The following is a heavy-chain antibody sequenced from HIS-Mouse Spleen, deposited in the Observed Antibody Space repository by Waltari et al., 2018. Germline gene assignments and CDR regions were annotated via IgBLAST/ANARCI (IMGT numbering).Heavy chain of an antibody. V-gene: IGHV3-30*18. J-gene: IGHJ4*02. Sequence: QVQLVESGGGVVQPGVFLRLACAALGFTSSSDGLLVCRQAPGKGLEWVAAISYDGSNKYYADSVKGRFTISRDNSKNTLYLQMNSLRAEDTAVYYCAKDRGSPLYFDYWGQGTLVTVSS. CDR1: GFTSSSDG. CDR2: ISYDGSNK. D-gene: IGHD1-26*01. CDR3: AKDRGSPLYFDY.